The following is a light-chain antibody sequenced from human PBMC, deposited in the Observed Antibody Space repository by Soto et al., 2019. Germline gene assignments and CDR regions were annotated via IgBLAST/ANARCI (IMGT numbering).Light chain of an antibody. V-gene: IGLV4-69*01. CDR3: QTWGSGIVV. CDR1: SGHSNYA. J-gene: IGLJ2*01. CDR2: LNSDGSH. Sequence: QAVVTQSPSASASLGASVKLTCTLSSGHSNYAIAWHQQQSEKGPRYLMKLNSDGSHSKGDGIPDRFSGSSSGAERYLTISGLQSEDEADYYGQTWGSGIVVFGGGTRLTVL.